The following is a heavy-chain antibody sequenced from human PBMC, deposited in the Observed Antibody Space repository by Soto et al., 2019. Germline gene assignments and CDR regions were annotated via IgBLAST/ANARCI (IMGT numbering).Heavy chain of an antibody. CDR3: TGESPPPPYFAYYGMDV. Sequence: QVQLQESGPGLVKPSETLSLTCAVSGASISSGDFHCTWIRQRPGEGLEWIGYIDFSGRTYYNPSPRSRLSSPVATSQNHFSLRLNSMTAADTAVYYCTGESPPPPYFAYYGMDVWGQGTTVTVSS. CDR2: IDFSGRT. CDR1: GASISSGDFH. J-gene: IGHJ6*02. V-gene: IGHV4-31*11. D-gene: IGHD3-10*01.